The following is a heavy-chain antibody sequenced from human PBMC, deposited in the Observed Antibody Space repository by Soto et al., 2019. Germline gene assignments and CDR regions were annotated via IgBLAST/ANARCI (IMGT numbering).Heavy chain of an antibody. J-gene: IGHJ6*02. CDR1: GYTFTSYG. Sequence: GASVKVSCKASGYTFTSYGISWVRQAPGQGLEWMGWISAYNGNTNYAQKLQGRVTMTTDTSTSTAYMELRSLRSDDTAVYYCARGGCSGNYYYHYGMDVWGQGTTVTVAS. V-gene: IGHV1-18*01. CDR3: ARGGCSGNYYYHYGMDV. CDR2: ISAYNGNT. D-gene: IGHD3-10*02.